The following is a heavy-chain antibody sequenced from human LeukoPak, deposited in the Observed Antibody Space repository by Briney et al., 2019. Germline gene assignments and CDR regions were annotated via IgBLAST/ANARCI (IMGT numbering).Heavy chain of an antibody. CDR2: ISSSGNYI. CDR3: APPTSYGSGSYFDGDYFDY. CDR1: GVTFPNAW. Sequence: GGSLRLSCAASGVTFPNAWMSWARQAPGKGLEWVSSISSSGNYIYYADSVKGRFTISRENAKNSLFVQMNSLRTEDTAMYYCAPPTSYGSGSYFDGDYFDYWGQGTLVTVSS. V-gene: IGHV3-21*01. J-gene: IGHJ4*02. D-gene: IGHD3-10*01.